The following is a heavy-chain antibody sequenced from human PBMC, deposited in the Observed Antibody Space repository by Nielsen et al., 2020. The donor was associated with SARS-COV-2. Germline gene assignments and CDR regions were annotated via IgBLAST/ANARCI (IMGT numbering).Heavy chain of an antibody. CDR1: GFTFSSYS. V-gene: IGHV3-21*01. Sequence: GESLKISCAASGFTFSSYSMNWVRQAPGKGLEWVSSISSSSSYIYYADSVKGRFTISRDNAKNSLYLQMNSLRAEDTAVYYCARDIGYFGPFDYWGQGTLVTVSS. CDR3: ARDIGYFGPFDY. D-gene: IGHD5-18*01. CDR2: ISSSSSYI. J-gene: IGHJ4*02.